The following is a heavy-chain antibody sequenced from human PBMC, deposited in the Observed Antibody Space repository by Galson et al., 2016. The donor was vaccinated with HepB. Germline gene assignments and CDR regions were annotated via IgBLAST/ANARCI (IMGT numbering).Heavy chain of an antibody. J-gene: IGHJ4*02. Sequence: KVSCKVSGYTFTSYYIHWVRQAPGQGLEWMGIINSNTGSTSYAQKFQGRVTMTRDTSTSTVYMELSSLRSEDTAVYYCAREHIVVLTASKLDYWGQGTLVTVSS. CDR2: INSNTGST. D-gene: IGHD2-21*02. CDR3: AREHIVVLTASKLDY. CDR1: GYTFTSYY. V-gene: IGHV1-46*01.